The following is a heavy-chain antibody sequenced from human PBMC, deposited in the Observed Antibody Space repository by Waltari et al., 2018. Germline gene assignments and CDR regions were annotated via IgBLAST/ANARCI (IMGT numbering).Heavy chain of an antibody. CDR3: AHTPSTTGYSSGWYEH. CDR2: IYWADDK. Sequence: QITLKESGPTLVKPTQTLTLTCTFSGFSLSTSGVGVGWIRQPPGKALEWLAPIYWADDKRYSPSLKSRLTITKDTSKNQVVLTMTNMDPVDTATYYCAHTPSTTGYSSGWYEHWGQGTLVTVSS. V-gene: IGHV2-5*02. J-gene: IGHJ5*02. CDR1: GFSLSTSGVG. D-gene: IGHD6-19*01.